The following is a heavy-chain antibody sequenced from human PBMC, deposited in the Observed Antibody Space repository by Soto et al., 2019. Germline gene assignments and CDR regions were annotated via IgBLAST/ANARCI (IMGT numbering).Heavy chain of an antibody. D-gene: IGHD2-21*01. CDR3: ARGEGGPRWGSIDY. CDR1: GYTFTGYY. CDR2: INPNSGGT. V-gene: IGHV1-2*04. J-gene: IGHJ4*02. Sequence: QVQLVQSGAEVKKPGASVKVSCKASGYTFTGYYMHWVRQAPGQGLEWMGWINPNSGGTNYAQKLQGWVTRTRDTSISTAYMELSRLRSDDTAVYSCARGEGGPRWGSIDYWGQGTLVTVSS.